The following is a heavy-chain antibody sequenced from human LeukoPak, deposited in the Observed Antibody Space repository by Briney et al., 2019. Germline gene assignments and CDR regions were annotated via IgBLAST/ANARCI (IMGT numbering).Heavy chain of an antibody. CDR1: GFTFSSYG. J-gene: IGHJ4*02. V-gene: IGHV3-30*03. CDR2: ISYDGSNK. CDR3: ARDFRATVTTGDY. Sequence: PGGSLRLSCAASGFTFSSYGMHWVRQAPGKGLEWVAVISYDGSNKYYADSVKGRFTISRDNSKNTLYLQMNSLRAEDTAVYYCARDFRATVTTGDYWGQGTLVTVSS. D-gene: IGHD4-17*01.